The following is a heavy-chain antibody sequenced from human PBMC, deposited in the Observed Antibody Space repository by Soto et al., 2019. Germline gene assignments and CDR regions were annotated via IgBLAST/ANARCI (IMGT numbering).Heavy chain of an antibody. Sequence: ASVKVSCKVSGYTFTSYAMHWVRQAPVQRLEWMGWINAVNGNTKYSQKFQGRVTITRDTSASTAYMELSSLRSEDTAVYYCARVSTDVGVVAANHFDYWGQGTLVTVSS. D-gene: IGHD2-15*01. CDR3: ARVSTDVGVVAANHFDY. V-gene: IGHV1-3*01. CDR1: GYTFTSYA. CDR2: INAVNGNT. J-gene: IGHJ4*02.